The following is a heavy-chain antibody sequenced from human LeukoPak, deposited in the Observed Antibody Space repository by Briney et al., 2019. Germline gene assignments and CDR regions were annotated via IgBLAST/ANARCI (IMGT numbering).Heavy chain of an antibody. Sequence: GGSLRLSCAASGFTFSSYWMHWVRQAPGKGLVWVSRINSDGSSTSYADSVKGRFTISRDNAKNTLYLQMNSLRAEYTAVYYCARAGYVLRFLEWLLYGDYFDYWGQGTLVTVSS. CDR3: ARAGYVLRFLEWLLYGDYFDY. V-gene: IGHV3-74*01. CDR1: GFTFSSYW. CDR2: INSDGSST. J-gene: IGHJ4*02. D-gene: IGHD3-3*01.